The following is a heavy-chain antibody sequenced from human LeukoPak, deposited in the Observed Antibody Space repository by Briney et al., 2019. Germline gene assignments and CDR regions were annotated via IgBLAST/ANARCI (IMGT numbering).Heavy chain of an antibody. D-gene: IGHD6-13*01. CDR3: AKEGQQQLVPNYYYMDV. J-gene: IGHJ6*03. CDR2: ICYDGSNK. Sequence: GGSLRLSCAASGFTFSSYGMHWDRQAPGKGLEWVAVICYDGSNKYYADSVKGRFTISRDNSKNTLYLQMNSLGAEDTAVYYCAKEGQQQLVPNYYYMDVWGKGTMVTVSS. V-gene: IGHV3-33*06. CDR1: GFTFSSYG.